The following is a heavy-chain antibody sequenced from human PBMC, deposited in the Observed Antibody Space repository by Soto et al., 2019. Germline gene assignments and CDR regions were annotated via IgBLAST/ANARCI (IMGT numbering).Heavy chain of an antibody. CDR3: ARDRTSRGYSGYDPRGY. J-gene: IGHJ4*01. V-gene: IGHV3-21*01. CDR2: ISSSSSYI. CDR1: GFTFSSYS. Sequence: EVQLVESGGGLVKPGGSLRLSCAASGFTFSSYSMNWVRQAPGKGLEWVSSISSSSSYIYYADSVKGRFTISRDNAKNSLYLQMNSLRAEDTAVYYCARDRTSRGYSGYDPRGYWGQGTLVTVSS. D-gene: IGHD5-12*01.